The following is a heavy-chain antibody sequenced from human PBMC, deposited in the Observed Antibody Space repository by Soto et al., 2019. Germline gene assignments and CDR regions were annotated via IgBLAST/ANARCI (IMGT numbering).Heavy chain of an antibody. CDR1: GFSLSTSEVG. CDR3: AHGSGWLFDY. CDR2: IYWDDDK. J-gene: IGHJ4*02. V-gene: IGHV2-5*02. D-gene: IGHD6-19*01. Sequence: QITLKESGPTLVKPTQTLTLTCSFSGFSLSTSEVGAGWIRQPPGKGLEWLALIYWDDDKEYSPSLRSRLTITKDTSKNQVVLIMTNLDPTDTATYYCAHGSGWLFDYWGQGTLVTVSS.